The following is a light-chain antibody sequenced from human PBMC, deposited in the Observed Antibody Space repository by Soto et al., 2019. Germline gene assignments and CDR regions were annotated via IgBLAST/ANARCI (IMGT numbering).Light chain of an antibody. CDR2: EVS. CDR1: SSDVDDYNY. CDR3: TSYTGSGTYV. Sequence: QSALTQPASVSGSPGQSITISCTRTSSDVDDYNYVSWYQQHPGKAPKIMIYEVSNRPSGVSNRFSGSKSGNTASLTISGLQAEDEADYYCTSYTGSGTYVFGTGTKLTVL. J-gene: IGLJ1*01. V-gene: IGLV2-14*01.